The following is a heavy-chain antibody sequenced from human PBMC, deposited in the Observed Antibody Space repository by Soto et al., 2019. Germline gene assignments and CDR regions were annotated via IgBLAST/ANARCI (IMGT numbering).Heavy chain of an antibody. D-gene: IGHD5-18*01. J-gene: IGHJ4*02. Sequence: QVQLVESGGGVVQPGTSLRLSCAASGFTFSSYGMHWVRQAPGKGLAWVAVISHDGSTKYYADSVKGRFTISRDNSKNTLYLQMNSLRVEETAVYYCANQIQTGHWGQGTLVIVSS. V-gene: IGHV3-30*18. CDR1: GFTFSSYG. CDR2: ISHDGSTK. CDR3: ANQIQTGH.